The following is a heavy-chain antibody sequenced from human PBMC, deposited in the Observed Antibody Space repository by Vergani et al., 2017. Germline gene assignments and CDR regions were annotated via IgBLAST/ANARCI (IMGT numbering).Heavy chain of an antibody. V-gene: IGHV4-31*03. CDR3: ARMGGYDEGDAFRIGYFDS. Sequence: QVQLQESGPGLVKPSQTLSLTCSVSGDSISSGVYYWNWIRQHPGKGLEWIGNIYSTGSTHHNPSLRRRINMSVDTSKNQFSLKLNSVTAADAAMYYCARMGGYDEGDAFRIGYFDSWVPRILVAVSS. J-gene: IGHJ4*02. CDR1: GDSISSGVYY. D-gene: IGHD3-22*01. CDR2: IYSTGST.